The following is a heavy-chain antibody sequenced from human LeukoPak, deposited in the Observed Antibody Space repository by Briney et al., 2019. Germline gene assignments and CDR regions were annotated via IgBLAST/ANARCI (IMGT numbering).Heavy chain of an antibody. J-gene: IGHJ4*02. CDR3: AKDREKLTDYFDY. Sequence: GRSLRLSCAASGFAFSSYGMHWVRQAPGKGLEWVAVIWYDGSNKYYADSVKGRFTISRDNSKNTLYLQMNSLRAEDTAVYYCAKDREKLTDYFDYWGQGTLVTVSS. V-gene: IGHV3-33*06. CDR1: GFAFSSYG. CDR2: IWYDGSNK. D-gene: IGHD1-14*01.